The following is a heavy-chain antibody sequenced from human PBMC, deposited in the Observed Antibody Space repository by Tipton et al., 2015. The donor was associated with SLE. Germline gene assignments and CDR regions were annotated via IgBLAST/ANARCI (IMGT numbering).Heavy chain of an antibody. J-gene: IGHJ3*02. V-gene: IGHV3-30*02. CDR1: GFTFSSYG. CDR2: IRYDGSNK. D-gene: IGHD3-22*01. Sequence: SLRLSCAASGFTFSSYGMHWVRQAPGKGLEWVAFIRYDGSNKYYADSVKGRFTISRDNSKNTLYLQMNSLRAEDTAVYYCAKALTMIVVADAFDIWGQGTMVTVSS. CDR3: AKALTMIVVADAFDI.